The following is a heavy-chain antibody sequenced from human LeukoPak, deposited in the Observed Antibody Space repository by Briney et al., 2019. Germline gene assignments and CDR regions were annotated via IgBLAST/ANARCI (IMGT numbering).Heavy chain of an antibody. V-gene: IGHV4-31*03. CDR3: ARERQYGDELG. CDR1: GGSISSGGYS. Sequence: SETLSLTCTVSGGSISSGGYSWSWIRQHPVRGLDWIGYISYTGSTYYNPSLNSRVTISVDTSRNQFSLKVTSVTAADTAVYYCARERQYGDELGWGQGTLVTVSS. J-gene: IGHJ4*02. D-gene: IGHD4-17*01. CDR2: ISYTGST.